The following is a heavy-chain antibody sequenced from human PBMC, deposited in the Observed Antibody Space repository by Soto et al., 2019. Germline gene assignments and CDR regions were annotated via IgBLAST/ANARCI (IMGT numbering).Heavy chain of an antibody. CDR2: IYHSGST. J-gene: IGHJ6*02. V-gene: IGHV4-4*02. CDR3: ARAHRWEPWSDYYYYGMDV. Sequence: QVQLQEAGPGLVKPSGTLSLTCAVSGGSISSSNWWSWVRQPPGKGLEWLGEIYHSGSTNYNPSRKSRVTISVDKSKNQFSLKLSSVTAADTAVYYCARAHRWEPWSDYYYYGMDVWGQGTTVTFSS. CDR1: GGSISSSNW. D-gene: IGHD1-26*01.